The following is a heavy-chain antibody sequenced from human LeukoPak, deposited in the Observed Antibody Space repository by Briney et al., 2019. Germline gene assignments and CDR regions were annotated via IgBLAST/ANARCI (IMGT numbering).Heavy chain of an antibody. CDR3: ARDPASGWYADAFDI. V-gene: IGHV4-4*07. D-gene: IGHD6-19*01. J-gene: IGHJ3*02. CDR1: GGSFSSYY. CDR2: IYTSGST. Sequence: SETLSLTCAVYGGSFSSYYWSWIRQPAGKGLEWIGRIYTSGSTNYNPSLKSRVTMSVDTSKNQFSLKLSSVTAADTAVYYCARDPASGWYADAFDIWGQGTMVTVSS.